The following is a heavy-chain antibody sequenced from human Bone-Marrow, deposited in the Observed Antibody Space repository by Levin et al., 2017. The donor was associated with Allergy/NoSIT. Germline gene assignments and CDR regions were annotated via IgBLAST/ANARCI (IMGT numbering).Heavy chain of an antibody. V-gene: IGHV3-11*01. CDR3: ARDVTDTSASYACDV. CDR1: GFSMRDYL. D-gene: IGHD2-21*02. CDR2: ISSSGISI. Sequence: GESLKISCVASGFSMRDYLMTWIRQAPGKGLEWISYISSSGISIYSADSVKGRFSISRDIATNSLYLQMTGLRVDDTAVYYCARDVTDTSASYACDVWGPGTVVTVSS. J-gene: IGHJ3*01.